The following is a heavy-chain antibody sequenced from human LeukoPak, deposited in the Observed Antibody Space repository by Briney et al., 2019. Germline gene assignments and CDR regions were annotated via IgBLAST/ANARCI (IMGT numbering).Heavy chain of an antibody. J-gene: IGHJ3*01. D-gene: IGHD1-1*01. CDR2: LYYSGST. CDR3: ARDVHIYGNAFGV. V-gene: IGHV4-39*07. Sequence: SETLSLTCTVSGGSISSSSYYWGWIRQPPGKGLEWIGSLYYSGSTYYNPSLKNRITISVDTSTNQFSLKLSSVTASDTAMYYCARDVHIYGNAFGVWGQGTMVTVSS. CDR1: GGSISSSSYY.